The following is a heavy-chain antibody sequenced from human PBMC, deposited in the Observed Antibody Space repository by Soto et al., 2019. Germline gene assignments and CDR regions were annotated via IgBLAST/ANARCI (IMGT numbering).Heavy chain of an antibody. CDR2: INHSGST. D-gene: IGHD6-19*01. CDR1: GGSFSGYY. J-gene: IGHJ3*02. Sequence: SETLSLTCAVYGGSFSGYYWSWIRQPPGKGLEWIGEINHSGSTNYNPSLKSRVTISVDTSKNQFSLKLSSVTAADTAVYYCARGLPRRSSSGWWPYKNDAFDIWGQGTMVTVSS. V-gene: IGHV4-34*01. CDR3: ARGLPRRSSSGWWPYKNDAFDI.